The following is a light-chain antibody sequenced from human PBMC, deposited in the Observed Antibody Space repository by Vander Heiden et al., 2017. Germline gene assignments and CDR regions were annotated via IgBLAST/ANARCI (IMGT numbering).Light chain of an antibody. Sequence: DIQMTQSPSSLSASVGDRVTITCQASQDISNYLNWYQQKPGKAPKLLIYDASNLETGVPSRFNGSGSGTDFTFTISSLQPEDIATYYCQQDDNLPITFGQGTRLEIK. CDR2: DAS. CDR3: QQDDNLPIT. V-gene: IGKV1-33*01. J-gene: IGKJ5*01. CDR1: QDISNY.